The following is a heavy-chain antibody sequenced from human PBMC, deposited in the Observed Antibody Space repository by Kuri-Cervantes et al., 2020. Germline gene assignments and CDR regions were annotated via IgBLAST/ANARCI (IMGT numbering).Heavy chain of an antibody. J-gene: IGHJ4*02. CDR1: GFTVSSNY. CDR2: ISSSSSTI. Sequence: GESLKISCAASGFTVSSNYMSWVRQAPGKGLEWVSYISSSSSTIYYADSVKGRFTISRDNAKNSLYLQMNSLRDEDTAVYHCARDFPPLDYWGQGTLVTVSS. V-gene: IGHV3-48*02. CDR3: ARDFPPLDY.